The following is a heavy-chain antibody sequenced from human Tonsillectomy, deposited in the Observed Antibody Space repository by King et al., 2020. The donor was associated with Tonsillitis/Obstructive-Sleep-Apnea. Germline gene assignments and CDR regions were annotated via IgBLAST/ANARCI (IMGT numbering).Heavy chain of an antibody. J-gene: IGHJ5*01. CDR2: INHSAST. CDR3: ASGGGSWFDS. D-gene: IGHD1-26*01. Sequence: VQLQQWGAGLLKTSETLSLTCAVYGGSFSVYYWSWIRQPPGNGLEWIGEINHSASTNYNPSLKSRVSRSVYTSKNQSSLNQCSMTAADTAVYYCASGGGSWFDSWGQGTLVTVSS. V-gene: IGHV4-34*01. CDR1: GGSFSVYY.